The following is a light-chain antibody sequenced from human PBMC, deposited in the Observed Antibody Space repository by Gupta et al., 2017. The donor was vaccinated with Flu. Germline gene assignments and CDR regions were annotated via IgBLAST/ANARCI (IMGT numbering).Light chain of an antibody. CDR3: QVWDSNSDHVV. CDR2: DDN. J-gene: IGLJ2*01. CDR1: NIGSKG. Sequence: GGNNIGSKGVHWYQQKPGQAPVLVVYDDNARPSGIPERFSGSNAGNTATLTIRRVEAGDEADYYCQVWDSNSDHVVFGGGTKLIVL. V-gene: IGLV3-21*02.